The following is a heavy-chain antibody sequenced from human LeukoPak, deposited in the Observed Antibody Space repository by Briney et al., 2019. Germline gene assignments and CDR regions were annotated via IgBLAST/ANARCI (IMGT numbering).Heavy chain of an antibody. Sequence: TSETLSLTCTVSGGPISSSSYYWGWIRQPPGKGLEWIGSIYYSGSTYYNPSLKSRVTISVDTSKNQFSLKLSSVTAADTAVYYCAGSGYYYYRTYKDHYYFDYWGQGTLVTVSS. V-gene: IGHV4-39*01. CDR2: IYYSGST. J-gene: IGHJ4*02. CDR3: AGSGYYYYRTYKDHYYFDY. D-gene: IGHD3-22*01. CDR1: GGPISSSSYY.